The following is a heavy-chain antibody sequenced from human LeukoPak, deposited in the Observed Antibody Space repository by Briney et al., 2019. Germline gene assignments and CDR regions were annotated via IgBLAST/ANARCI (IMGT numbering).Heavy chain of an antibody. CDR1: GFTFSSYA. D-gene: IGHD1-26*01. V-gene: IGHV3-23*01. CDR3: AKETKLVGANS. CDR2: ISGSGGST. J-gene: IGHJ4*02. Sequence: GASLRLSCAASGFTFSSYAMSWVRQDPGKGLEWVSAISGSGGSTYYADSVKGRFTISRDNSKNTLYLQMNSLRAEDTAVYYCAKETKLVGANSWGQGTLVTVSS.